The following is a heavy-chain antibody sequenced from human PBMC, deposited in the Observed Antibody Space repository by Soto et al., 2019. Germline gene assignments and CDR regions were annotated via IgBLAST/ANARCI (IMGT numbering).Heavy chain of an antibody. CDR1: GGSFSGYY. CDR3: ARDQGYVVY. CDR2: INHSGST. Sequence: LSLTCAVYGGSFSGYYWSWIRQPPGKGLEWIGEINHSGSTNYNPSLKSRVTVTRDTSATTAYMEASSLRSEDTAVYYCARDQGYVVYWGLGTLVTVSS. V-gene: IGHV4-34*01. J-gene: IGHJ4*03.